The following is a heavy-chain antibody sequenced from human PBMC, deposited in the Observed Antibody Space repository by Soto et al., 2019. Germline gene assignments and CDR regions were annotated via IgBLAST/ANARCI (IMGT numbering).Heavy chain of an antibody. J-gene: IGHJ4*02. Sequence: EVQLVESGGGLVKPGGSLRLSCAASGFTFSSYSMNWVRQAPGKGLEWVSSISTTSNYIYYADSVKGRFTISRDNAKNSLYLQMNSLRAEATAVYYCAREGCRYDDSVSNCLDYWGQATLVTVSS. CDR1: GFTFSSYS. CDR3: AREGCRYDDSVSNCLDY. D-gene: IGHD4-17*01. V-gene: IGHV3-21*04. CDR2: ISTTSNYI.